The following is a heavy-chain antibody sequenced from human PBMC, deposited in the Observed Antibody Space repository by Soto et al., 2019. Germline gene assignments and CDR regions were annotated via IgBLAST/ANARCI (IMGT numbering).Heavy chain of an antibody. Sequence: GGSLRLSCAASGFTFSSYSMNWVRQAPGKGLEWVSSISSSSSYIYYADSVKGRFTISRDNAKNSLYLQMNSLRAEDTAVYYCARGLRGYCSGGSCYRNLWGQGTMVTVSS. D-gene: IGHD2-15*01. CDR2: ISSSSSYI. J-gene: IGHJ3*01. CDR1: GFTFSSYS. CDR3: ARGLRGYCSGGSCYRNL. V-gene: IGHV3-21*01.